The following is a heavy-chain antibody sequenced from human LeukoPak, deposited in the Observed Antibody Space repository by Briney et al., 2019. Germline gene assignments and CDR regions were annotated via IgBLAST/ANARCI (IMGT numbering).Heavy chain of an antibody. Sequence: TSETLSLTCTVSGGSISSGGYYWSWIRQHPGKGLEWIGYIYYSGSTYYNPSLKSRVTISVDTSKNQFSLKLSSVTAAATAVYYCARLAITMVRGVITPLDVWGQGTTVTVSS. CDR2: IYYSGST. V-gene: IGHV4-31*03. J-gene: IGHJ6*02. CDR1: GGSISSGGYY. D-gene: IGHD3-10*01. CDR3: ARLAITMVRGVITPLDV.